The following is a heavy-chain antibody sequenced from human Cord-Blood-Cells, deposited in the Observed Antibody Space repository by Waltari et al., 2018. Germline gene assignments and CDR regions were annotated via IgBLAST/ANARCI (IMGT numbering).Heavy chain of an antibody. V-gene: IGHV4-34*01. CDR2: INHSGST. CDR3: ARAGYRDYSKICDY. Sequence: QVQLQQWGAGLLKPSETLSLTCAVHGGSFSGYYWSWIRQPPGKGLEWLGEINHSGSTNYNPSLKSRVTISVDTSKNQFSLKLSSVTAADTAVYYCARAGYRDYSKICDYWGQGTLVTVSS. CDR1: GGSFSGYY. J-gene: IGHJ4*02. D-gene: IGHD4-4*01.